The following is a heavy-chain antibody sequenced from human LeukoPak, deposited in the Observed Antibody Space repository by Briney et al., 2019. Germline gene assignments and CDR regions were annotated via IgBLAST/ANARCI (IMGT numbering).Heavy chain of an antibody. J-gene: IGHJ4*02. CDR1: GYSFTSYW. D-gene: IGHD1-26*01. V-gene: IGHV5-51*03. Sequence: GEPLKISCKGFGYSFTSYWIGWVGQMPGKGLEWLGIIYPGDSETRYSPSFHGQVTTSADKSISPAYLQWSSLKASDTAMYYCAKGEGSYYLIYFDYWGQGTLVTVSS. CDR2: IYPGDSET. CDR3: AKGEGSYYLIYFDY.